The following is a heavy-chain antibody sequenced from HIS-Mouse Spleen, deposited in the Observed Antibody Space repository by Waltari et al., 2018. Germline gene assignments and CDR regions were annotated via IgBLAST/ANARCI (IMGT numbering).Heavy chain of an antibody. CDR2: YYSGGT. CDR1: GGSISSYY. Sequence: QVQLQESGPGLVKPSETLSLTCTVSGGSISSYYWSWIRQPPGKGLEWIGYYSGGTNCNPTVRSRVAISVGTSKNQFSLKLSSVTAADTAVYYCARASRDLLLPRYFDLWGRGTLVTVSS. V-gene: IGHV4-59*01. J-gene: IGHJ2*01. CDR3: ARASRDLLLPRYFDL.